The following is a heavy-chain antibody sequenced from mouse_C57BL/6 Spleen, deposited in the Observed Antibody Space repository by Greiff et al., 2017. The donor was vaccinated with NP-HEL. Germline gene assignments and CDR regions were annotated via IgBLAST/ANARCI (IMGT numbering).Heavy chain of an antibody. V-gene: IGHV2-6*01. J-gene: IGHJ3*01. CDR2: IWGVGST. CDR1: GFSLTSYG. Sequence: VKVVESGPGLVAPSQSLSITCTVSGFSLTSYGVDWVRQSPGKGLEWLGVIWGVGSTNYNSAFKSRLSISKDNSKSQVFLKMNSLQTDDTAMYYCASSHSNHVGFAYWGQGTLVTVSA. D-gene: IGHD2-5*01. CDR3: ASSHSNHVGFAY.